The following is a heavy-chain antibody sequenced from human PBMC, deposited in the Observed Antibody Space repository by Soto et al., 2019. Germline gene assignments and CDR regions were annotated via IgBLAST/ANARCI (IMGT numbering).Heavy chain of an antibody. CDR3: ASVYYYDSSGYYYPYFDY. Sequence: QTLSLTCVISGDSVSSTSAAWNLIRQSPLRFLEWLGRTYYRSSCSNDYSLSVRSRITINPDTSKNQFSLELSSLRSEDTAVYYCASVYYYDSSGYYYPYFDYWGQGTLVTVSS. D-gene: IGHD3-22*01. J-gene: IGHJ4*02. V-gene: IGHV6-1*01. CDR1: GDSVSSTSAA. CDR2: TYYRSSCSN.